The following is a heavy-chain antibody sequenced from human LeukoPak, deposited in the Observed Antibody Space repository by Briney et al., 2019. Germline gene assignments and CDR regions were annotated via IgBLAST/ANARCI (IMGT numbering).Heavy chain of an antibody. CDR3: AKGVEMATHYGMDV. V-gene: IGHV3-43D*03. CDR1: GFTFDDYA. D-gene: IGHD5-24*01. Sequence: GGSLRLSCAASGFTFDDYAMHWVRQAPGKGLEWVSLISWDGGSTYYADSVKGRFTISRDNSKNSLYLQMNSLRAEDTALYYCAKGVEMATHYGMDVWGQGTTVTVSS. CDR2: ISWDGGST. J-gene: IGHJ6*02.